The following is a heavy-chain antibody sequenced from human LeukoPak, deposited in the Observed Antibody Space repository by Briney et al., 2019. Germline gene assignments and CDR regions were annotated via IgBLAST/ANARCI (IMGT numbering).Heavy chain of an antibody. Sequence: SETLSLTCAVSGYSISSGYYWGWIRQPPGKGLEWIGSIYHSGSTYYNPSLKSRVTISVDTSKNQFSLKLSSVTAADTAVYYCARHPGGLLAFDIWGQGTMVTVSS. CDR3: ARHPGGLLAFDI. J-gene: IGHJ3*02. D-gene: IGHD1-26*01. CDR1: GYSISSGYY. CDR2: IYHSGST. V-gene: IGHV4-38-2*01.